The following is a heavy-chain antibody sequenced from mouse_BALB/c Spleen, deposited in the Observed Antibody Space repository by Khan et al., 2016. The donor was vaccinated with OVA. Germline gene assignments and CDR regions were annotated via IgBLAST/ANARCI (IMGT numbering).Heavy chain of an antibody. CDR3: ARFYDYEGYFDV. J-gene: IGHJ1*01. CDR2: IWSYGST. D-gene: IGHD2-4*01. Sequence: QVQLKESGPGLVQPSQSLSITCTVSGFSLTTYGVHWVRQPPGKGLEWLGVIWSYGSTDYNTAFISRLSISKDNSKSQVFFEMNSLQADDTAIYYCARFYDYEGYFDVWGAGTMVTVSS. V-gene: IGHV2-4*02. CDR1: GFSLTTYG.